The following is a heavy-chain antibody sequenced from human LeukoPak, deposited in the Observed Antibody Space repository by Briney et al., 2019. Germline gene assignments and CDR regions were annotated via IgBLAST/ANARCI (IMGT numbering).Heavy chain of an antibody. CDR3: ASLRDFDY. Sequence: GGSLRLSCAVSGFTFSSYRMNWVRLAPGKGLEWVANIKQDGSEKYYVDSVKGRFTISRDNAKNSLYLQMNSLRAEDTAVYYCASLRDFDYWGQGTLVTVSS. J-gene: IGHJ4*02. CDR2: IKQDGSEK. V-gene: IGHV3-7*01. CDR1: GFTFSSYR.